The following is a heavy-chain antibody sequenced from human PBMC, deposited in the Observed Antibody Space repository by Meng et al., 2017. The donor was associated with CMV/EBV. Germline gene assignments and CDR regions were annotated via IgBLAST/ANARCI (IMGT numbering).Heavy chain of an antibody. D-gene: IGHD6-6*01. Sequence: SETLSLTCTVSGGSISSYYWSWIRQPPGKGLEWIGYIYYSGSTNYNPSLKSRVTISVDTSKNQFSLKLSSVTAADTAVYYCARGGSSSSETFDYWGRGTLVTVSS. CDR1: GGSISSYY. J-gene: IGHJ4*02. CDR3: ARGGSSSSETFDY. V-gene: IGHV4-59*01. CDR2: IYYSGST.